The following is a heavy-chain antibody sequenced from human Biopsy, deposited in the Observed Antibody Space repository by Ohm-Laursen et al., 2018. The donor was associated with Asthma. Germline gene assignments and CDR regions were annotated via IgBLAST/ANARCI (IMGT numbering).Heavy chain of an antibody. Sequence: SETLSLTCAVSGGSITSSSYYWGWIRQPPGKGMEWIGSMYHSGSPNYHPSLKGRVTISVAKSKNQFSLRLTSVTAADTAVYYCARAIGTGDWYFDVWGRGTLVTVSP. V-gene: IGHV4-39*07. CDR3: ARAIGTGDWYFDV. D-gene: IGHD1-1*01. CDR2: MYHSGSP. CDR1: GGSITSSSYY. J-gene: IGHJ2*01.